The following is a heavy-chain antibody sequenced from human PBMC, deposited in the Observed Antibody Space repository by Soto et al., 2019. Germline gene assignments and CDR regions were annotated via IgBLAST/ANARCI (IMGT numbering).Heavy chain of an antibody. D-gene: IGHD6-19*01. V-gene: IGHV6-1*01. J-gene: IGHJ6*02. Sequence: SQSLSLTCAISGDSVSSNSAAWNWIRQSPSRGLEWLGRTYYRSKWYNDYAVSVKSRITINPDTSKNQFSLQLNSVTPEDTAVYYCARDSMDSSGWYGSYYYGMDVWGQGTTVTVSS. CDR1: GDSVSSNSAA. CDR2: TYYRSKWYN. CDR3: ARDSMDSSGWYGSYYYGMDV.